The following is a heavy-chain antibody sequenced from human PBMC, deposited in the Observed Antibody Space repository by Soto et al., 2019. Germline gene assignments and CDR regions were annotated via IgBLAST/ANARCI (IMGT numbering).Heavy chain of an antibody. CDR1: GYPVTAYY. D-gene: IGHD3-3*01. CDR3: ARGGGVGVAGSAAFDM. J-gene: IGHJ3*02. V-gene: IGHV1-2*02. Sequence: QLHLVQSGAVVKKPGASVTVSCSASGYPVTAYYMHWVRQAPGRGLEWMGGINPATGAAKYTQTFQGRVTMTRDTSTSTVLMELSSLTSDDTAVFYCARGGGVGVAGSAAFDMWGQGTLVTVSS. CDR2: INPATGAA.